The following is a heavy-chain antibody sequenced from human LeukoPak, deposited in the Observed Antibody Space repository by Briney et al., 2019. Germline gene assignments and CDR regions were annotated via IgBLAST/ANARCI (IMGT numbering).Heavy chain of an antibody. Sequence: PSETLSLTCTVSGGSISSYYWSWLRQPPGKGLEWIGYIYYSGSTNYSPSLKSRVTISVDTSNNQFSLKLSSVTAADTAVYYCARGYYPFPDFWGQGTLVTVSS. CDR1: GGSISSYY. V-gene: IGHV4-59*08. CDR3: ARGYYPFPDF. J-gene: IGHJ4*02. CDR2: IYYSGST. D-gene: IGHD3-3*01.